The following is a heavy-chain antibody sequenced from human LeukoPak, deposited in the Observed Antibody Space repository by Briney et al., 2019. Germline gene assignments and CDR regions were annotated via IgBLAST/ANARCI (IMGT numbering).Heavy chain of an antibody. CDR1: GFSFNSYA. J-gene: IGHJ4*02. V-gene: IGHV3-23*01. CDR2: IIASSGAT. CDR3: AKGGYDYIEFAYFDF. D-gene: IGHD5-12*01. Sequence: GGSLRLSCAASGFSFNSYAMSWVRQAPGKGLEWVSIIIASSGATFYADSVKGRFTISRDTSKNTLYLQLNSLRLEDTAVYYCAKGGYDYIEFAYFDFWGQGTLVTVSS.